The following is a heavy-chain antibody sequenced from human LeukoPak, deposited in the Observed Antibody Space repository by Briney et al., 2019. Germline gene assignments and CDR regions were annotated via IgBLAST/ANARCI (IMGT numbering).Heavy chain of an antibody. CDR1: GGSISSSNW. Sequence: PSETLSLTCAVSGGSISSSNWWSWVRQPPGKGLEWIGEIYHSGSTNYNPSLKSRITISIDKSTNHFSLKLSSVTAADTAVYYCARDCSGRSCPFDYWGQGTRVTVSS. V-gene: IGHV4-4*02. D-gene: IGHD2-15*01. J-gene: IGHJ4*02. CDR3: ARDCSGRSCPFDY. CDR2: IYHSGST.